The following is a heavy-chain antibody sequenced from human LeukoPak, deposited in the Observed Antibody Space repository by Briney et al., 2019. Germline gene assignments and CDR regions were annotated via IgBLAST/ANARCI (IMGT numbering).Heavy chain of an antibody. D-gene: IGHD4-23*01. CDR1: GFIFSDYT. Sequence: GGSLGLSCAASGFIFSDYTMMWVRRAPGKGLQWVATFTAYGGTYYAASVKGRFAVSRDNSRDTVSLYMNSLRVEDTAMYYCAKGSTGGKVDWFDPWGPGTLVTVSS. CDR2: FTAYGGT. V-gene: IGHV3-23*01. CDR3: AKGSTGGKVDWFDP. J-gene: IGHJ5*02.